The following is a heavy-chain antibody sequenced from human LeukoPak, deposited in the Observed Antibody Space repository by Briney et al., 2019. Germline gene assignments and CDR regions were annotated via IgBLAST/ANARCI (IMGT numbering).Heavy chain of an antibody. CDR3: ARHAGGIAAAGTRPFDY. Sequence: SETLSLTCTVSGASFSSSTYYWGWIRQPPGTGLEWIGSIYYGGGTYYNPSLKSRVTMSVDTSKKQFSLKLSSVTAADTAVYYCARHAGGIAAAGTRPFDYWGQGTLVTVSS. V-gene: IGHV4-39*01. CDR1: GASFSSSTYY. CDR2: IYYGGGT. J-gene: IGHJ4*02. D-gene: IGHD6-13*01.